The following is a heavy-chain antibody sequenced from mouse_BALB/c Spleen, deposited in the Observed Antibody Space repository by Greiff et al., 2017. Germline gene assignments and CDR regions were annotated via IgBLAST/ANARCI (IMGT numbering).Heavy chain of an antibody. CDR1: GYTFTSYT. Sequence: QVQLQQSAAELARPGASVKMSCKASGYTFTSYTMHWVKQRPGQGLEWIGYINPSSGYTEYNQKFKDKTTLTADKSSSTAYMQLSSLTSEDSAVYYCANEGRQLGLPAWFAYWGQGTLVTVSA. V-gene: IGHV1-4*02. CDR2: INPSSGYT. D-gene: IGHD3-2*01. J-gene: IGHJ3*01. CDR3: ANEGRQLGLPAWFAY.